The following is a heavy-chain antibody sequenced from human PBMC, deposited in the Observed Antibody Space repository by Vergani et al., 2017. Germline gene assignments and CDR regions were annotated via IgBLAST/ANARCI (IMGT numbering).Heavy chain of an antibody. D-gene: IGHD3-22*01. J-gene: IGHJ4*02. CDR3: AKDGRNNYYDRSGYYPD. CDR1: GFTFSSYA. V-gene: IGHV3-23*01. Sequence: EVQLLESGGGLVQPGGSLRLSCAASGFTFSSYAMSWVRQAPGKGLEWVSAISGSGGSTYYADSVKGRFTISRDNSKNTLYLQMNSLRAEDTAVYYCAKDGRNNYYDRSGYYPDWGQGTLVTVSS. CDR2: ISGSGGST.